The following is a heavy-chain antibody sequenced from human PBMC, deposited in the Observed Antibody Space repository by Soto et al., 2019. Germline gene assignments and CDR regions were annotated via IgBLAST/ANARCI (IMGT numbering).Heavy chain of an antibody. J-gene: IGHJ4*02. Sequence: SETLSLTCTVSGDSIKNYFWSWVRQPPGKGLEWIGHFYHSGTTNYSPALKSRVTISIDQSKNQFSLRLNSLTAADTAVYFCARDPGYCTNGVCPIFDFWGQGIPVTVSS. V-gene: IGHV4-59*01. CDR1: GDSIKNYF. CDR3: ARDPGYCTNGVCPIFDF. D-gene: IGHD2-8*01. CDR2: FYHSGTT.